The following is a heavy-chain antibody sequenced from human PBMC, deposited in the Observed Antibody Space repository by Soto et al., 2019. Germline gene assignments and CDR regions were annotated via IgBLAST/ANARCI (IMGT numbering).Heavy chain of an antibody. V-gene: IGHV3-11*03. D-gene: IGHD6-13*01. CDR3: ATGQQVRMADI. CDR1: GFTVSAYY. CDR2: ISGDSRYT. Sequence: GGSLRLSCAASGFTVSAYYMAWIRQAPGKGLEWISYISGDSRYTTYADSVKGRFTISRDNAKNSLYLQMSSLRAEDTAVYFCATGQQVRMADIWGQGTMVTVS. J-gene: IGHJ3*02.